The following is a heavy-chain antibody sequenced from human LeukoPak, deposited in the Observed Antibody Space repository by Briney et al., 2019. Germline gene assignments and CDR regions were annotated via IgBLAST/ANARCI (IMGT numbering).Heavy chain of an antibody. CDR3: ARDGPSDDSDAFDI. J-gene: IGHJ3*02. CDR1: GGSISSYY. Sequence: LETLSLTCTVSGGSISSYYWSWIRQPPGKGLEWIGYIYYSGSTNYNPSLKSRVTISVDTSKNQFSLKLSSVTAADTAVYYCARDGPSDDSDAFDIWGQGTRVTVSS. V-gene: IGHV4-59*01. D-gene: IGHD3-3*01. CDR2: IYYSGST.